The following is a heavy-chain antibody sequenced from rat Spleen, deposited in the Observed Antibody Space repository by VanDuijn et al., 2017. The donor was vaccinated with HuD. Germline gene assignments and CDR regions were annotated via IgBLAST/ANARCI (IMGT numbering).Heavy chain of an antibody. V-gene: IGHV5-29*01. CDR3: TREIAFYFDY. J-gene: IGHJ2*01. D-gene: IGHD1-2*01. CDR1: GFTFSDYY. Sequence: EVQLVESDGGSVQPGRSLELSCAASGFTFSDYYMAWVRQAPTKGLEWVATISYDGRNAYYRDSVKGRFIISRDNAKSTLYLEMDSLRSEDTATYYCTREIAFYFDYWGQGVMVTVSS. CDR2: ISYDGRNA.